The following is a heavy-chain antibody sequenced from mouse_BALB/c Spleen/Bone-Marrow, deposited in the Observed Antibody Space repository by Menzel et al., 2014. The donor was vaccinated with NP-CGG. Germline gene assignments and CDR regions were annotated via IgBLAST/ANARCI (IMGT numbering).Heavy chain of an antibody. D-gene: IGHD2-4*01. J-gene: IGHJ2*01. V-gene: IGHV1-82*01. CDR3: ARWGITSYYFDY. CDR1: GYAFSSSW. Sequence: VQLQQSGPELMKPGASVKISCKASGYAFSSSWMNWVKQRPGQGPEWIGRIYPGDGDTNYNGKFKGKATLTADKSSSTAYMQLSSLTSVDSAVYFCARWGITSYYFDYWGQGTTLTVSS. CDR2: IYPGDGDT.